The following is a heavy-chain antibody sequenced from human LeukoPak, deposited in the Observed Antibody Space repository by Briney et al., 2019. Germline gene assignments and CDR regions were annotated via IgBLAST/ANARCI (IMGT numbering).Heavy chain of an antibody. Sequence: SETLSLTCTVSGGSISNYYWSWIRQPPGKGLEWIGYVYSSGGTNYSPSLKSRVTISVDTSTNQFSLKVRSVTAADTAVHFCARHSGSTVEYWGQGTLVTVSS. CDR3: ARHSGSTVEY. CDR2: VYSSGGT. J-gene: IGHJ4*02. CDR1: GGSISNYY. V-gene: IGHV4-59*01. D-gene: IGHD1-26*01.